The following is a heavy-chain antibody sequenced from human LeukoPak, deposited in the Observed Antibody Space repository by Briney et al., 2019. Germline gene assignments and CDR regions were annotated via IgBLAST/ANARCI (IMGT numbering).Heavy chain of an antibody. J-gene: IGHJ4*02. D-gene: IGHD2-8*01. Sequence: GGSLRLSCAASGFTFSSSWMTWVRQVPGKGLEWVASIREDGSQKNSVDSVKGRFTISRDNAKTSLYLQMDSLRAEDTAVYWCARGPTNGQAFDYWGQGTLVSVSS. CDR3: ARGPTNGQAFDY. CDR1: GFTFSSSW. CDR2: IREDGSQK. V-gene: IGHV3-7*01.